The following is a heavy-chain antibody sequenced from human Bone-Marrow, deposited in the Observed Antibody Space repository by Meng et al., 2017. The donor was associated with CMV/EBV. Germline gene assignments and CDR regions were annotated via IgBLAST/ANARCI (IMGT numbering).Heavy chain of an antibody. J-gene: IGHJ6*02. V-gene: IGHV3-7*01. CDR2: IKQEGSEK. D-gene: IGHD6-13*01. CDR3: ARRIAAAGTISYYYYYGMDV. CDR1: GFTFSSYW. Sequence: GESLKISCAASGFTFSSYWMSWVRQAPGKGLEWVANIKQEGSEKYYVDSVKGRFTISRDNAKNSLYLQMNSLRAEDTAVYYCARRIAAAGTISYYYYYGMDVWGQGTTVTVSS.